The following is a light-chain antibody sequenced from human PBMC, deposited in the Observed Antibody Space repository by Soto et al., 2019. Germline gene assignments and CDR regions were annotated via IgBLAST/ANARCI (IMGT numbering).Light chain of an antibody. J-gene: IGKJ1*01. V-gene: IGKV1-5*01. CDR3: QQYNSYPWT. CDR1: QSISSW. Sequence: DIQMTQSPSTLSAYVGDRVTITCRASQSISSWLAWYQQKPGKAPNLLIYDAASLEAGVPSRFSRSGTGAEFTLTLHSLQPTEFATYYCQQYNSYPWTFGQGTKVEI. CDR2: DAA.